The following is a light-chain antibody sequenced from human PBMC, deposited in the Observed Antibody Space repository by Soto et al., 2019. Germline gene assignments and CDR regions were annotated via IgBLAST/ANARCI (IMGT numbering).Light chain of an antibody. CDR3: QQYNSYSGT. CDR2: VAS. Sequence: DIQMTQSPSTLSASVGDRVTITCRASQSISSWLAWYQQKPGKAPKLLIYVASSLESGVPSRFSGSGSGTEFTLTISSLQADDFATYYCQQYNSYSGTFGQGTKLEIK. V-gene: IGKV1-5*01. CDR1: QSISSW. J-gene: IGKJ2*01.